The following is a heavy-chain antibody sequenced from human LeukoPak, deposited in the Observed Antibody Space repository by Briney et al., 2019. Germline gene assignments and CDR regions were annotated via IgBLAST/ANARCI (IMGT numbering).Heavy chain of an antibody. Sequence: GASVKVSCKASGYTFTDYLIHWVRQAPGQGPEWMGWIIPKGGGTRYAQKFQDRVTMTRDTSINTAYMELRSLRSDDTAVYYCARDHGVVVPAARKPATEVGYWGQGTLVTVSS. CDR1: GYTFTDYL. CDR3: ARDHGVVVPAARKPATEVGY. V-gene: IGHV1-2*02. D-gene: IGHD2-2*01. J-gene: IGHJ4*02. CDR2: IIPKGGGT.